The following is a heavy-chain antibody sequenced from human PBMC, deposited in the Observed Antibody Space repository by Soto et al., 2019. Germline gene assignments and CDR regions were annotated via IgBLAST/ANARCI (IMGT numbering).Heavy chain of an antibody. D-gene: IGHD2-21*01. J-gene: IGHJ4*02. CDR2: IYYSGST. Sequence: QLQLQDSGPGLVKPSETLSLTCTVSGGSITSSSYDWGWIRQPPGKGLEWIGNIYYSGSTYYNPSLKSRVTISVDTSKNQFSLNLSSVTAADTAVYYCMIGIGWKDFDYWGQGTLVTVSS. CDR3: MIGIGWKDFDY. V-gene: IGHV4-39*01. CDR1: GGSITSSSYD.